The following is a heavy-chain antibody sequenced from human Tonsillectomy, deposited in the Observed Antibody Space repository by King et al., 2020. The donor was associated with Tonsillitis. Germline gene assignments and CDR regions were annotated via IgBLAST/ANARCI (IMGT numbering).Heavy chain of an antibody. J-gene: IGHJ4*02. D-gene: IGHD1-1*01. CDR1: GFTFSYYW. Sequence: QLVQSGAEAKKPGESLKISCKGSGFTFSYYWIGWVRQMPGKGVEWMGLIYSDDSDTRYSPSFQGQVAISVDKFISTTYLQWNSLKASDTAIYYCARLASDVTPTATQNHYCYDSWGQGTLVTVSS. CDR2: IYSDDSDT. CDR3: ARLASDVTPTATQNHYCYDS. V-gene: IGHV5-51*01.